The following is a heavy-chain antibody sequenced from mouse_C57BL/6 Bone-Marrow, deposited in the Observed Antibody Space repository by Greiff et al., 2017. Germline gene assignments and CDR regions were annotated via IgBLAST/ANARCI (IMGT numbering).Heavy chain of an antibody. CDR1: GFTFSSYG. CDR3: ARLGNAAWFAY. Sequence: EVQLVESGGDLVKPGGSLKLSCAASGFTFSSYGMSLVRQTPDKRLEWVATISRGGSYTYYPDSVKGRFTISRDNAKNTLYLQMSSLKSEDTAMYYCARLGNAAWFAYWGQGTLVTVSA. D-gene: IGHD2-1*01. V-gene: IGHV5-6*01. J-gene: IGHJ3*01. CDR2: ISRGGSYT.